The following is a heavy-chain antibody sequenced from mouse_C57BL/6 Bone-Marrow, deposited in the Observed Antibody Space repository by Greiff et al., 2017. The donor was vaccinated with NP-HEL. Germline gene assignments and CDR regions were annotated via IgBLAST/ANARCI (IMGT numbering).Heavy chain of an antibody. CDR3: ASPFITTVVEGYFDV. Sequence: EVKLVESGGGLVQPGGSLKLSCAASGIDFSRYWMSWVRRAPGKGLEWIGEINPDSSTINYAPSLKDKFIISRDNAKNTLYLQMSKVRSEDTALYYCASPFITTVVEGYFDVWGTGTTVTVSS. J-gene: IGHJ1*03. CDR1: GIDFSRYW. D-gene: IGHD1-1*01. CDR2: INPDSSTI. V-gene: IGHV4-1*01.